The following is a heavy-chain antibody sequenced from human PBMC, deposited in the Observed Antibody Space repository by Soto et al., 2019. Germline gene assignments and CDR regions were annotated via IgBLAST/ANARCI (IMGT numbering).Heavy chain of an antibody. CDR2: IWYDGSNK. CDR1: GFTFSSYG. V-gene: IGHV3-33*06. CDR3: AKDKGRYYDILTGLN. J-gene: IGHJ4*02. Sequence: PGGSLRLSCAASGFTFSSYGMHWVRQAPGKGLEWVAVIWYDGSNKYYADSVKGRFTISRDNSKNTLYLQMNSLRAEDTAVYYCAKDKGRYYDILTGLNWGQGTLVTVSS. D-gene: IGHD3-9*01.